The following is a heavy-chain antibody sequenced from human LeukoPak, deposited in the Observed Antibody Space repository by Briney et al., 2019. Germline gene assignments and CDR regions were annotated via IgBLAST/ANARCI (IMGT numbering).Heavy chain of an antibody. Sequence: PSETLSLTCTVSGGSISRGTYYWTWIRQPAGKGPEWIGHLYSSGGFNYNPSLNSRVTISVETSKNQFSLKLSSVTAADTAIYYCARVIRGYTYNYGRLGGSRLDPWGQGTLVIVSS. CDR2: LYSSGGF. V-gene: IGHV4-61*09. D-gene: IGHD5-18*01. J-gene: IGHJ5*02. CDR1: GGSISRGTYY. CDR3: ARVIRGYTYNYGRLGGSRLDP.